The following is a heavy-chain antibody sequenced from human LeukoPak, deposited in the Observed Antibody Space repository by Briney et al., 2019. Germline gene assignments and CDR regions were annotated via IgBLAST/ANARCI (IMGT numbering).Heavy chain of an antibody. V-gene: IGHV5-51*01. CDR2: IYPGDSDT. Sequence: GESLKISCKGSGYSFTSYWIGWVRQMPGKGLEWMGIIYPGDSDTRYSPSFQGQVTISADKSISTAYLQWSSLKASDTAMYYCARRYGTVRDGRAYYYYMDVWGKGTTVTVSS. J-gene: IGHJ6*03. CDR3: ARRYGTVRDGRAYYYYMDV. D-gene: IGHD5-24*01. CDR1: GYSFTSYW.